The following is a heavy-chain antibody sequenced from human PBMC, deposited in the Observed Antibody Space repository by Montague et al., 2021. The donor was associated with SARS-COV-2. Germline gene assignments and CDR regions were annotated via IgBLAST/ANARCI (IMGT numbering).Heavy chain of an antibody. D-gene: IGHD3-10*01. CDR2: INYSGST. Sequence: SETLSLTCTVSGGSISSYYWSWIRQPPGKGLEWIGYINYSGSTNYNPSLKSRVTISVDTSKNQFSLKLSSVTAADTAVYYCARHTSERITMAQAFDVWGQGTMVTVSS. CDR1: GGSISSYY. CDR3: ARHTSERITMAQAFDV. V-gene: IGHV4-59*08. J-gene: IGHJ3*01.